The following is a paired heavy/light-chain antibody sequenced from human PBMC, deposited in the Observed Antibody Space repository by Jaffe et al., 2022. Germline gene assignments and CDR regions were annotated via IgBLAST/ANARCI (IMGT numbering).Light chain of an antibody. CDR3: FSYAGSSTPWV. V-gene: IGLV2-23*02. CDR1: SSDLGSYNL. J-gene: IGLJ3*02. Sequence: QSALTQPAAVSGSPGQSITISCTGTSSDLGSYNLVSWWQQYPGKAPKLMIYEVNKRPSGVSNRFSGSKSGNTASLTISGLQAEDEADYYCFSYAGSSTPWVIGGGTKLTVL. CDR2: EVN.
Heavy chain of an antibody. V-gene: IGHV3-74*01. D-gene: IGHD3-9*01. J-gene: IGHJ3*02. CDR1: EFTFSSYW. CDR3: VRGTYYDILNRAFDI. Sequence: EVQLVESGGGLVQPGGSLRLSCAASEFTFSSYWMHWVRQAPGQGLVWVSRISTDGSSTTYADSVKGRFSISRDNARNTLYLQMNSLRAEDTAIYYCVRGTYYDILNRAFDIWGQGTMVTVAS. CDR2: ISTDGSST.